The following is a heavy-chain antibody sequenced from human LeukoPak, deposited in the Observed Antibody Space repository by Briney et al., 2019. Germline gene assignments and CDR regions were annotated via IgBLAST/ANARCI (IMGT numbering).Heavy chain of an antibody. CDR2: ISGSGGST. D-gene: IGHD6-19*01. Sequence: GGSLRLSCAASGFTFSSYAMSWVRQAPGKGLEWVSAISGSGGSTYYAYSVKGRFTISRDNSKNTLFLQTNSLRAEDTALYHCAKDLAGGSDYWGQGTLVTVSS. CDR1: GFTFSSYA. CDR3: AKDLAGGSDY. V-gene: IGHV3-23*01. J-gene: IGHJ4*02.